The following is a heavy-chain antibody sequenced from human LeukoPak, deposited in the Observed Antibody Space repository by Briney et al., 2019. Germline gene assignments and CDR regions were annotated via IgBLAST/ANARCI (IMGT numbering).Heavy chain of an antibody. V-gene: IGHV3-66*01. Sequence: GGSLRLSCAASGFTVSSNYMSWVRQAPGKGLEWVSVIYSGGSTYYADSVKGGFTISRDNSKNTLYLQMNSLRAEDTAVYYCARDYSSGWYDYWGQGTLVTVSS. D-gene: IGHD6-19*01. CDR3: ARDYSSGWYDY. CDR1: GFTVSSNY. CDR2: IYSGGST. J-gene: IGHJ4*02.